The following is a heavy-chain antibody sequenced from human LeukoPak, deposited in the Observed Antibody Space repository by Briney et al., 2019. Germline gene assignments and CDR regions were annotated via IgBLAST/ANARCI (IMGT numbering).Heavy chain of an antibody. Sequence: GGSLRLSCAASGFTFSSYGMHWVRQAPGKGLEWVALIWYDGSKKFYTDSVKGRFTISRDNSKNTLYLQMNSLRAEATAVYYCARDEAVMTTVLSDAFDIWGQGTMVTVSS. CDR3: ARDEAVMTTVLSDAFDI. D-gene: IGHD4-17*01. J-gene: IGHJ3*02. CDR1: GFTFSSYG. V-gene: IGHV3-33*01. CDR2: IWYDGSKK.